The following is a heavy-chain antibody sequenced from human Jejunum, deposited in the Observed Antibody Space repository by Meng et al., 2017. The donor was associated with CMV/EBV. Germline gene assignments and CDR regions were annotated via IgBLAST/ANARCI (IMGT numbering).Heavy chain of an antibody. CDR3: TRDGRGGYFDY. J-gene: IGHJ4*01. CDR1: GFSVESDY. V-gene: IGHV3-53*01. CDR2: IYMSGST. D-gene: IGHD1-26*01. Sequence: FCVTAGFSVESDYVSWVRQAPGKGLEWVSVIYMSGSTYYADSVKGRFTISRDISKNTVFLQMNSLRAEDTAVYYCTRDGRGGYFDYWGRGTLVTVSS.